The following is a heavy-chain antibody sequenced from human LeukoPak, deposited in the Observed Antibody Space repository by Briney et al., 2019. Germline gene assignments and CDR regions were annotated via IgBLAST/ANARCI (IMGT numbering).Heavy chain of an antibody. CDR2: FDPEDGET. J-gene: IGHJ5*02. CDR1: GYTLTELS. V-gene: IGHV1-24*01. D-gene: IGHD6-6*01. Sequence: GASVKVSCKVSGYTLTELSMHWVRQAPGKGLEWMGGFDPEDGETIYAQKFQGRVTLTRDTSITSAYMELTSLISDDTAVYYCARGADSTSSAWGQGILVTVSS. CDR3: ARGADSTSSA.